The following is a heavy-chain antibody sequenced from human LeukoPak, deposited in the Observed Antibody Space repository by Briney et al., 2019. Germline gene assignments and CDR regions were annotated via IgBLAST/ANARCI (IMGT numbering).Heavy chain of an antibody. Sequence: ASVKVSCKASGYTFTSYYMHWVRQAPGQGLEWMGISNPSGGSTSYAQKFQGRVTMTRDMSTSTVYMELRSLRSDDTAVYYCAREGVGSGWSALRYYFDYWGQGTLVTVSS. J-gene: IGHJ4*02. V-gene: IGHV1-46*01. D-gene: IGHD6-19*01. CDR2: SNPSGGST. CDR1: GYTFTSYY. CDR3: AREGVGSGWSALRYYFDY.